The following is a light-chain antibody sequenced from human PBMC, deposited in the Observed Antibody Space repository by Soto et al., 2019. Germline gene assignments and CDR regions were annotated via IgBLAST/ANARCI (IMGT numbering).Light chain of an antibody. Sequence: QSALTQPASVSGSPGQSITISCTGTSSDVGGYNYVSWYQQHPGKAPKLMIYDVSNRPSGVANRFSGSKSGNTASLTISGVQHEDEADDYYSSYTTSSTHVVFGGGTKLTVL. V-gene: IGLV2-14*01. CDR1: SSDVGGYNY. CDR2: DVS. J-gene: IGLJ2*01. CDR3: SSYTTSSTHVV.